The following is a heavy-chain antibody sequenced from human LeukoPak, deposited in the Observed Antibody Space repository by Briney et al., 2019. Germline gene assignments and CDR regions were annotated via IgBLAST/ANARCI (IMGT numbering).Heavy chain of an antibody. CDR2: IYSDGST. J-gene: IGHJ4*02. D-gene: IGHD6-19*01. CDR3: ARVLYSSGTYDY. V-gene: IGHV3-53*01. Sequence: PGGSLRLSCAASGFTVTSNYMSWVRQAPGKGLEWVSLIYSDGSTYYADSVKGRFTISRDNSKNTLYLQMNSLRAEDTAVYYCARVLYSSGTYDYWGQGTLVTVSS. CDR1: GFTVTSNY.